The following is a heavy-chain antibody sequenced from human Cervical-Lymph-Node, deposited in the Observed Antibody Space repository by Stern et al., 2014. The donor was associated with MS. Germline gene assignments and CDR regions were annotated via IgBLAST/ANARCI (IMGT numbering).Heavy chain of an antibody. CDR2: INPNSGGT. J-gene: IGHJ4*02. Sequence: VQLVESGAEVKKPGASVKVSCKASGYTFTGYYMPWVRQAPGQGLEWMGRINPNSGGTNYAQKFQGRVTMTRDTSISTAYMELSRLRSDDTAVYYCARERALIVGATTGFDYWGQGTLVTVSS. D-gene: IGHD1-26*01. CDR1: GYTFTGYY. CDR3: ARERALIVGATTGFDY. V-gene: IGHV1-2*06.